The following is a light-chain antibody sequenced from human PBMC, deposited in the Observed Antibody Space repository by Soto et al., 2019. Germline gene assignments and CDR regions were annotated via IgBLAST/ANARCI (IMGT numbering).Light chain of an antibody. J-gene: IGKJ1*01. V-gene: IGKV1-39*01. CDR3: QQSYSPPTWT. Sequence: DIQMTQSPSSLSASVGDRVTITCRASQTIGKYLNWYQQKPGKAPKLLIYAASTLESEVPSRFSGSGSGTDFTLTITSLQPEDLATYYCQQSYSPPTWTFGQGTKVEMK. CDR2: AAS. CDR1: QTIGKY.